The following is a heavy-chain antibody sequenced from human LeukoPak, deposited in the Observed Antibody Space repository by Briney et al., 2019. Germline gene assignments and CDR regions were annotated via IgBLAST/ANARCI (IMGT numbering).Heavy chain of an antibody. J-gene: IGHJ4*02. V-gene: IGHV3-7*01. CDR1: GFTFSSYW. CDR2: IKQDGSEK. D-gene: IGHD2-15*01. CDR3: ARDASRYCSGGNCYSGLLGYFDY. Sequence: PGGSLRLSCEASGFTFSSYWMSWVRQAPGKGLEWVANIKQDGSEKYYVDSVKGRFTISRDNAKNSLYLQMNSLRAEDTAVYYCARDASRYCSGGNCYSGLLGYFDYWGQGTLVTVSS.